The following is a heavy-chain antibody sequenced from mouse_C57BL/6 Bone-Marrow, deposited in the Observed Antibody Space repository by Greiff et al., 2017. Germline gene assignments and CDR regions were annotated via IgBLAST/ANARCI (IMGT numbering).Heavy chain of an antibody. Sequence: QVQLQQPGAELVKPGASVKLSCKASGYTFTSYWMQWVKQRPGQGLEWIGEIDPSDSYTNYNQKFKGKATLTVDTSSSTAYMQRSSLTSEDSAGYYCARIYYYGSSYAHWGQGTTLTVSS. CDR2: IDPSDSYT. J-gene: IGHJ2*01. D-gene: IGHD1-1*01. V-gene: IGHV1-50*01. CDR3: ARIYYYGSSYAH. CDR1: GYTFTSYW.